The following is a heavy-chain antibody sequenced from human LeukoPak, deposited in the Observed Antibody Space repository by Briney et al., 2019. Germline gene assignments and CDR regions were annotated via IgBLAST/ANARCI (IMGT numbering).Heavy chain of an antibody. CDR2: INPNSGGT. J-gene: IGHJ4*02. Sequence: GASVKVSCKASGYTFTGYYMHWVRQAPGQGLEWMGWINPNSGGTNYAQKFQGRVTMTRDTSISTAYMELSRLRSDDTAVYYCARDPYMYSSGCPDYWGQGTLVTVSS. D-gene: IGHD6-19*01. CDR1: GYTFTGYY. CDR3: ARDPYMYSSGCPDY. V-gene: IGHV1-2*02.